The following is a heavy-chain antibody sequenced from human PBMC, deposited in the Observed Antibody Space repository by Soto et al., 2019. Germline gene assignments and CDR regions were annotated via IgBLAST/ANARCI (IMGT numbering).Heavy chain of an antibody. D-gene: IGHD2-8*02. CDR2: INHSGST. CDR3: ARDKITGLFDY. V-gene: IGHV4-34*01. Sequence: SETLSLTCAVYGGSFSGYYWSWIRQPPGKGLEWIGEINHSGSTNYNPSLKSRVTISADTSKNQFSLKLTSVTAADTAVYYCARDKITGLFDYWGQGTLVTVSS. J-gene: IGHJ4*02. CDR1: GGSFSGYY.